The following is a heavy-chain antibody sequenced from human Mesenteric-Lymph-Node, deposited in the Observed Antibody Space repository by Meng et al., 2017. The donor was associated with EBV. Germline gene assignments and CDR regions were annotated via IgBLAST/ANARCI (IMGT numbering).Heavy chain of an antibody. CDR3: ARGDTMVQGGFDY. CDR2: INHSGST. J-gene: IGHJ4*02. CDR1: GGSFSGYY. V-gene: IGHV4-34*01. D-gene: IGHD3-10*01. Sequence: QVQLRQGGAGLLKPSAPLSLPGAVYGGSFSGYYWSWIRQPPGKGLEWIGEINHSGSTNYNPSLKSRVTISVDTSKNQFSLKLSSVTAADTAVYYCARGDTMVQGGFDYWGQGTLVTVSS.